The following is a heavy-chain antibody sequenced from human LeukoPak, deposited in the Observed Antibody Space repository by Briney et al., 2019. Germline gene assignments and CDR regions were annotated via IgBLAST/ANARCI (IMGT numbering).Heavy chain of an antibody. CDR1: GGSVSGYY. D-gene: IGHD3-10*01. CDR3: AREDYGTGSYYRGDAFDI. V-gene: IGHV4-34*01. J-gene: IGHJ3*02. Sequence: SETLSLTCAVSGGSVSGYYWTWVRQPLGKGLEWNGEISHTGGANYNPSLKSRVTIGLDTSKTQLSLKLESVTAADTAVYYCAREDYGTGSYYRGDAFDIWGHGTMVTVSS. CDR2: ISHTGGA.